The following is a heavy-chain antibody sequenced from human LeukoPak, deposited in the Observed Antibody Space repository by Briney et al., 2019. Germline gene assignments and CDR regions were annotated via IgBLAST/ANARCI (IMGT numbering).Heavy chain of an antibody. CDR3: ARDPIVGATSRGYFDY. J-gene: IGHJ4*02. V-gene: IGHV3-74*01. CDR2: INSDGSNT. D-gene: IGHD1-26*01. Sequence: PEGSLRLSCAASGFTFSSYWMHWVRQAPGKGLVWVSRINSDGSNTSYADSVKGRFTISRDNAKNTLYLQMNSLRAEDTAVYYCARDPIVGATSRGYFDYWGQGTLVTVSS. CDR1: GFTFSSYW.